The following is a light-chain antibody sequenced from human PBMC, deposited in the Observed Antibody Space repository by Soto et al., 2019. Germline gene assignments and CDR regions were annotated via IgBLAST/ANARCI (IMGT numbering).Light chain of an antibody. CDR1: SSDVGGYNY. J-gene: IGLJ3*02. V-gene: IGLV2-14*01. Sequence: QSALTQPASVSGSPGQSITISCTGTSSDVGGYNYLSWYQQHPGKAPRVMIYEVSNRPSGVSNRFSGSKSGNTASLTISGLQADYDADYFCSSYTTSGTPVFGGGTQLTVL. CDR3: SSYTTSGTPV. CDR2: EVS.